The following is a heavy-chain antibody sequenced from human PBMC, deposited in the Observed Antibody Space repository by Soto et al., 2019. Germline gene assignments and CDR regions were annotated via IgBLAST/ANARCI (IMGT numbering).Heavy chain of an antibody. CDR2: ISPDGSNA. CDR1: GSTFSSYD. Sequence: QVQLVESGGDVVQPGRSLRLSCAASGSTFSSYDIHWVRQAPGKGLEWVAHISPDGSNAYYADSVKGRFIISRDNAKNMVYLQMNSLRVEDTXVXXXXXXXXXXXFDIWGQGTMVTVSS. J-gene: IGHJ3*02. CDR3: XXXXXXXXFDI. V-gene: IGHV3-30-3*01.